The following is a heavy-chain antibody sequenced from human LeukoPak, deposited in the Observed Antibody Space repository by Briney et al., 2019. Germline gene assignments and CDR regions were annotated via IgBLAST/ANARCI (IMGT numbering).Heavy chain of an antibody. J-gene: IGHJ4*02. V-gene: IGHV3-30-3*01. Sequence: GRSLRLSCADSVSTFSSYAMHWVRQAPGKGLEWVSLISYDGGIMYYADTVKGRFTISRDSSKNTLYLYMNSLKTEDTAVYCCARDPSGYTYGYWGYFDYWGEGILITVSS. D-gene: IGHD5-18*01. CDR1: VSTFSSYA. CDR2: ISYDGGIM. CDR3: ARDPSGYTYGYWGYFDY.